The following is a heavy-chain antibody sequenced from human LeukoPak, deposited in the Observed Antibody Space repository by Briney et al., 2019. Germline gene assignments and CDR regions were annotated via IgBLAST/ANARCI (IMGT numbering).Heavy chain of an antibody. V-gene: IGHV1-69*04. J-gene: IGHJ4*02. CDR3: ARDSFAPPRYSSSWHFDY. CDR1: GCTFSSYA. D-gene: IGHD6-13*01. CDR2: IIPILGIA. Sequence: ASVKVSCKASGCTFSSYAISWVRQAPGQGLEWMGRIIPILGIANYAQKFQGRVTFTADKSTSTAYMELSSLRSEDTAVYYCARDSFAPPRYSSSWHFDYWGQGTLVTVSS.